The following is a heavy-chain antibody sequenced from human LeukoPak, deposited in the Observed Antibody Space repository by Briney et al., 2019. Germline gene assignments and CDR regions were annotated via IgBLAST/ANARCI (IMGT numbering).Heavy chain of an antibody. Sequence: RSLRLSCAASGFTFSSYAMHWVRQAPGKGLEWVAVISYDGSNKYYADSVKGRFTISRDNSKNTLYLQMNSLRAEDTAVYYCARLIAVAGTDYWGQGTLVTVSS. CDR1: GFTFSSYA. D-gene: IGHD6-19*01. J-gene: IGHJ4*02. CDR2: ISYDGSNK. V-gene: IGHV3-30-3*01. CDR3: ARLIAVAGTDY.